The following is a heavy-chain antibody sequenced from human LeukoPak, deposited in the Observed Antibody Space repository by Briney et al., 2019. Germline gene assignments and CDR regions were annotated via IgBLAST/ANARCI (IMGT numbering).Heavy chain of an antibody. V-gene: IGHV1-2*02. Sequence: ASVKVSCKASGYTFTGYYMHWVRQAPRQGLEWMGWINPSSGDTNYAQKFQGRVTMTRDTSISTAYMELRSLRSDDTAVYYCARDSTTAPLRYFDWHLMYNWFDPWGQGTLVTVSS. J-gene: IGHJ5*02. CDR2: INPSSGDT. D-gene: IGHD3-9*01. CDR1: GYTFTGYY. CDR3: ARDSTTAPLRYFDWHLMYNWFDP.